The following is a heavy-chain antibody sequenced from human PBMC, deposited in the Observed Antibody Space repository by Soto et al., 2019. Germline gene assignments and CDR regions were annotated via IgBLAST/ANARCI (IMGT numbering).Heavy chain of an antibody. Sequence: QVQLQESGPGLVKPSQTLSLTCTVSGGSISSGDYYWSWIRQPPGKGLEWIGYIYYSGSTYYNPSIKSRVTISVDTSKNQFSLKLSSVTAADTAVYYCARVGGFGATTIAYWGQGTLVTVSS. CDR3: ARVGGFGATTIAY. J-gene: IGHJ4*02. V-gene: IGHV4-30-4*01. CDR1: GGSISSGDYY. D-gene: IGHD3-10*01. CDR2: IYYSGST.